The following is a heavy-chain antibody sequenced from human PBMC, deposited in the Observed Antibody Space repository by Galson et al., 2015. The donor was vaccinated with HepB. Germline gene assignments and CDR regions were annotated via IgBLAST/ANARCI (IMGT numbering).Heavy chain of an antibody. CDR1: GFTFSDYY. J-gene: IGHJ4*02. D-gene: IGHD3-3*01. CDR3: ARCITIFGVVIPLIYFDY. V-gene: IGHV3-11*06. CDR2: ISSSSSYT. Sequence: SLRLSCAASGFTFSDYYMSWIRQAPGKGLEWVSYISSSSSYTNYADSVKGRFTISRDNAKNSLYLQMNSLRAEDTAVYYCARCITIFGVVIPLIYFDYWGQGTLVTVSS.